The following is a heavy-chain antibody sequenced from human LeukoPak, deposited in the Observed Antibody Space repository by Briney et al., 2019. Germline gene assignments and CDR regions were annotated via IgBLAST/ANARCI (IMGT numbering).Heavy chain of an antibody. D-gene: IGHD1-26*01. CDR1: GGPITEHY. Sequence: SETLSLTRSVSGGPITEHYWSWIRQPPGKGLEWIGYIYHTGTTNYSPSLKSRVSMSVDASRNQFSLKLVSVTAADTAVYYCARDRGTTGYYYLDSWGRGILVTVSS. J-gene: IGHJ4*02. CDR2: IYHTGTT. V-gene: IGHV4-59*11. CDR3: ARDRGTTGYYYLDS.